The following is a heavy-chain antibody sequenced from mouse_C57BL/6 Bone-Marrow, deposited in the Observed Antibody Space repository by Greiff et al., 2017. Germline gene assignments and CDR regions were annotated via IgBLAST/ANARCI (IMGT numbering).Heavy chain of an antibody. V-gene: IGHV1-64*01. CDR3: ARRAYYDYDVAWFAY. Sequence: QVQLQQPGAELVKPGASVKLSCKASGYTFTSYWMHWVKQRPGQGLEWIGMIHPNSGSTNYNEKFKSKATLTADKSSSTAYMQLSSLTSEDSAVYYCARRAYYDYDVAWFAYWGQGTLVTVSA. D-gene: IGHD2-4*01. J-gene: IGHJ3*01. CDR1: GYTFTSYW. CDR2: IHPNSGST.